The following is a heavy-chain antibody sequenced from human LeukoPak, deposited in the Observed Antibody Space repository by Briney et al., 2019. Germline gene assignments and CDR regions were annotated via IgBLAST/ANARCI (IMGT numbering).Heavy chain of an antibody. V-gene: IGHV3-30*02. CDR2: IRYDGNTK. CDR3: AKASGELFHYFDY. J-gene: IGHJ4*02. CDR1: GFTFSSYG. D-gene: IGHD1-7*01. Sequence: GGSLRLSCAASGFTFSSYGMHWVRQAPGKGLEWVAFIRYDGNTKYYADSVKGRVTISRDNSKNTLYLQMNSLRADDTAVHYCAKASGELFHYFDYWGQGTLVTVSS.